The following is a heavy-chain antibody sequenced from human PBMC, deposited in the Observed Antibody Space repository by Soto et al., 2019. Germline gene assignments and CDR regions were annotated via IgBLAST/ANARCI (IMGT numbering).Heavy chain of an antibody. CDR2: ISSSSSTI. J-gene: IGHJ4*02. Sequence: GASVKVSCKVSGFTFSSYSMNWVRQAPGKGLEWVSYISSSSSTIYYADSVKGRFTISRDNAKNSLYLQMNSLRDEDTAVYYCARDASKPVTGTNYALGYWGQGTLVTVSS. D-gene: IGHD1-20*01. V-gene: IGHV3-48*02. CDR1: GFTFSSYS. CDR3: ARDASKPVTGTNYALGY.